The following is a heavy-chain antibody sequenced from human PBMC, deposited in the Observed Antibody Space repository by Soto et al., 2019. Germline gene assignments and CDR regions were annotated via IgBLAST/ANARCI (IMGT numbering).Heavy chain of an antibody. D-gene: IGHD3-16*01. CDR1: GGPVSSGSYY. CDR2: IYYSGST. J-gene: IGHJ4*02. Sequence: PSETLSLTCTVSGGPVSSGSYYWSWIRQPPGKGLEWIGYIYYSGSTNYNPSLESRVTISVDTSKNQFSLKLSSVTAADTAVYYCASGEWAVMRFDYWGQGTLVTVSS. CDR3: ASGEWAVMRFDY. V-gene: IGHV4-61*01.